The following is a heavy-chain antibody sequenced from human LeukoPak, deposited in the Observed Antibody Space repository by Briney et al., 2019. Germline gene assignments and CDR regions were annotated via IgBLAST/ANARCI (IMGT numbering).Heavy chain of an antibody. CDR2: IYYSGST. D-gene: IGHD4-17*01. CDR1: GGSISSSRYY. Sequence: PSETLSLTCTVSGGSISSSRYYWGWIRQPPGKGLEWIGSIYYSGSTSYNPSLKSRATISVDTSKKQFSLNLTAVTAADTAVYYCTRGEDGTGDYRPTYFDSWGQGTLVTVSS. CDR3: TRGEDGTGDYRPTYFDS. J-gene: IGHJ4*02. V-gene: IGHV4-39*02.